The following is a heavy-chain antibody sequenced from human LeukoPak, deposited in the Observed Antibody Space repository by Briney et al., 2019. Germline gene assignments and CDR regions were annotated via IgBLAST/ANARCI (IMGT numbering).Heavy chain of an antibody. J-gene: IGHJ4*02. D-gene: IGHD4-17*01. CDR2: IYSDSGGST. Sequence: GGSLRLSCAASGFTVSNNYMSWVRQPPGKGLEWVSVIYSDSGGSTYYADSVKGRFTISRDTSKNTLSLHMNSLRAEDTAVYYCARGFTHDYGDFFDYWGQGTLVTVSS. CDR1: GFTVSNNY. V-gene: IGHV3-66*01. CDR3: ARGFTHDYGDFFDY.